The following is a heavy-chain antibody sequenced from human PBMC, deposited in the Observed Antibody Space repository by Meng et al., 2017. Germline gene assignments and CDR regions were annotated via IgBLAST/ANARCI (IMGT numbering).Heavy chain of an antibody. CDR1: GGSFSSSTYY. V-gene: IGHV4-39*07. CDR2: IYYSGIT. D-gene: IGHD3-10*01. J-gene: IGHJ4*02. CDR3: ARGDYYGPGSFWRESQYYFDD. Sequence: SETLSLTFTAPGGSFSSSTYYWGGSRQPPGKGLEWIGSIYYSGITYYNPSLKSRVSISVDTSKNHFSLKPSSVTAADTAVYYCARGDYYGPGSFWRESQYYFDDWGQGTLVTVSS.